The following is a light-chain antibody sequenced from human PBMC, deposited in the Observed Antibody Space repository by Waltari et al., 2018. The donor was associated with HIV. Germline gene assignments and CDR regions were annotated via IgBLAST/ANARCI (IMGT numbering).Light chain of an antibody. J-gene: IGKJ3*01. CDR2: AAS. CDR1: QDLSNR. Sequence: DIQMTQSPSSVSASVGDTVTITCRASQDLSNRLAWYQQKPGKAPNLLIFAASSLQSGVPSRFSGSGSGTDFTLTISSLHPEDFATYYCQQANSFPCSFGPGTKVDIK. CDR3: QQANSFPCS. V-gene: IGKV1-12*02.